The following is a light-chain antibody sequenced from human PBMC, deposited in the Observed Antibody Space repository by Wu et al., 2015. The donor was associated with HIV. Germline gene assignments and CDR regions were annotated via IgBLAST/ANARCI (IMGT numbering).Light chain of an antibody. CDR2: GAS. CDR1: QSITNNY. V-gene: IGKV3-20*01. J-gene: IGKJ1*01. CDR3: QQYGSAPRS. Sequence: EIVLTQSPGTLSLSPGERATLSCRASQSITNNYLTWYQQKPGQAPRLLIYGASSRATGIPDRFSGSGSGTDFTLTIFRLEAEDFAVYYCQQYGSAPRSFGQGTRVEIK.